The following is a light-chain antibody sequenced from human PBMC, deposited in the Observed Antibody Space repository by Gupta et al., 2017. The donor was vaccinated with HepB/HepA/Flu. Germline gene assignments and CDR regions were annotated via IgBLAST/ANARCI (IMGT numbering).Light chain of an antibody. J-gene: IGLJ2*01. CDR1: SSNIGNHV. Sequence: QSVLTQPPSVSGTPGQKVAISCSGGSSNIGNHVVNWYQQVPGTSPTLLIYSNDQRPTGVPGRFSGSKSATSASLTITGLQAEDEAVYYCASWDFTLGSAVIGGGTRLTVL. CDR3: ASWDFTLGSAV. V-gene: IGLV1-44*01. CDR2: SND.